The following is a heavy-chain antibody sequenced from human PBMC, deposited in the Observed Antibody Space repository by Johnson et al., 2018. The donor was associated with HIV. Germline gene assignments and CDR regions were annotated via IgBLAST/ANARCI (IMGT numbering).Heavy chain of an antibody. D-gene: IGHD7-27*01. J-gene: IGHJ3*02. CDR2: ISGSGTNI. CDR1: GFSFSDYY. Sequence: QVQLVESGGGLVKPGGSLRLSCAASGFSFSDYYMSWIRQAPGTGLEWVSYISGSGTNIYYADSGKGRFTISRDNSKNTLYLQMNSLRAEDTVVYYCASSWGNAFDIWGQGTMVTVSS. V-gene: IGHV3-11*04. CDR3: ASSWGNAFDI.